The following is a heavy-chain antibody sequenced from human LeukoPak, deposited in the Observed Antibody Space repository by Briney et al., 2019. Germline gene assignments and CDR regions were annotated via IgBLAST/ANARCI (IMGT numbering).Heavy chain of an antibody. J-gene: IGHJ6*02. CDR3: ARGSDGRGGSFYYYFPMDV. Sequence: GGSLRLSCAASGFTFRSYEMNWVRQAPGKGPEWLSYISTTESTIYYADSVKGRFTISRDNAKNSLYLQMNSLRAEDTAVYYCARGSDGRGGSFYYYFPMDVWGQGTTVTVSS. CDR2: ISTTESTI. D-gene: IGHD3-10*01. CDR1: GFTFRSYE. V-gene: IGHV3-48*03.